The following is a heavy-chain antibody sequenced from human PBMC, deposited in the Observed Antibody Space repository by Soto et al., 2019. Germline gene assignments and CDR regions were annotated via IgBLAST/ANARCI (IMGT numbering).Heavy chain of an antibody. Sequence: ASETLSLTCTVSGGSISSYYWSWIRQPPGKGLEWIGYIYYSGSTNYNPSLKSRVTISVDTSKNQFSLKLSSVTAADTAVYYCARQASLGLVVPAALDYWGQGTLVTVSS. D-gene: IGHD2-2*01. CDR3: ARQASLGLVVPAALDY. J-gene: IGHJ4*02. CDR1: GGSISSYY. CDR2: IYYSGST. V-gene: IGHV4-59*08.